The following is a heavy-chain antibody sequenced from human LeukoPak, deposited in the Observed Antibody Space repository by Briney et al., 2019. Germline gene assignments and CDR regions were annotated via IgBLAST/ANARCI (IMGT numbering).Heavy chain of an antibody. CDR2: INRDGSEK. CDR3: ARVLAGGTNWFDP. CDR1: GFTLSSYW. J-gene: IGHJ5*02. D-gene: IGHD3-16*01. Sequence: GGSLRLSCAASGFTLSSYWMSWVRQAPGKGLEWVANINRDGSEKYYVDSVKGRFTISRDNAKNSLYLQMNSLRAEDTSVYYCARVLAGGTNWFDPWGQGTLVTVSS. V-gene: IGHV3-7*02.